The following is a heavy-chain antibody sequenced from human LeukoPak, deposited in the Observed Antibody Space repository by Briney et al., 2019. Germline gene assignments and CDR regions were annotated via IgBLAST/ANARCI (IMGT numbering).Heavy chain of an antibody. Sequence: GGSLRLSCAASGFNFSTYTMNWVRQAPGKGLEWVPSITSSGSTIFYADSVKGRFTVSRDNAKNSLFLQVYSLTAEDTATYYCARLRTGRFSTSWFDYWGQGSLVTVSS. CDR2: ITSSGSTI. V-gene: IGHV3-48*04. CDR3: ARLRTGRFSTSWFDY. CDR1: GFNFSTYT. D-gene: IGHD6-13*01. J-gene: IGHJ4*02.